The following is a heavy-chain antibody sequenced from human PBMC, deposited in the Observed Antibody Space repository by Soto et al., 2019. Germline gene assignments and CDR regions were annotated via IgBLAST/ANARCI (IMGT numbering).Heavy chain of an antibody. CDR1: GGSFSGYY. J-gene: IGHJ6*02. V-gene: IGHV4-34*01. CDR3: AGRSKVTTPLSGLDV. CDR2: INHSGST. Sequence: PSETLSLTCAVYGGSFSGYYWSWIRQPPGKGLEWIGEINHSGSTNYNPSLKSRVTISVDTSKNQFSLKLSSVTAADAAVYYCAGRSKVTTPLSGLDVWGQGTTVTV. D-gene: IGHD4-17*01.